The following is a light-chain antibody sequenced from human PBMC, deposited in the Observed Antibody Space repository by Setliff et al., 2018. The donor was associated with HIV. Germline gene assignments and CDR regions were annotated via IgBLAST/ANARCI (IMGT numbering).Light chain of an antibody. J-gene: IGLJ2*01. V-gene: IGLV6-57*02. CDR3: QSYDSSNRGV. Sequence: NFMLTQPHSVSESPGKTVTISCTGSSGSIASNYVQWYQQRPGSAPTTVIYGDNQRPSGVPDRFSGSIDSSSNSASLTISGLKTEDEADYYCQSYDSSNRGVFGGGTQLTVL. CDR2: GDN. CDR1: SGSIASNY.